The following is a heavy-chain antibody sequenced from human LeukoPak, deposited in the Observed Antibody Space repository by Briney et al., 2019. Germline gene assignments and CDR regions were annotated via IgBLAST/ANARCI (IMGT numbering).Heavy chain of an antibody. V-gene: IGHV3-30*03. Sequence: GGSLRLSCAASGFTFSSYGMHWVRQAPGKGLEWVAVISYDGSNKYYADSVKGRFTISRDNSKNTLYLQMNSLRAEDTAVYYCVRDVWGDRDGYFDNWGRGTLVTVSS. D-gene: IGHD3-16*01. J-gene: IGHJ4*02. CDR3: VRDVWGDRDGYFDN. CDR1: GFTFSSYG. CDR2: ISYDGSNK.